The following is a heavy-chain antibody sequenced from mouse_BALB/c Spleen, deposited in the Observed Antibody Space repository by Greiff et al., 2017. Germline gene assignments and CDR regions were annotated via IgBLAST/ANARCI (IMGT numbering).Heavy chain of an antibody. CDR2: IFPGSGNT. V-gene: IGHV1-66*01. D-gene: IGHD2-3*01. CDR1: GYSFTSYY. CDR3: AREGYDYAMDY. J-gene: IGHJ4*01. Sequence: QVQLKESGPELVKPGASVKISCKASGYSFTSYYIHWVKQRPGQGLEWIGWIFPGSGNTKYNEKFKGKATLTADTSSSTAYMQLSSLTSEDSAVYFCAREGYDYAMDYWGQGTSVTVSS.